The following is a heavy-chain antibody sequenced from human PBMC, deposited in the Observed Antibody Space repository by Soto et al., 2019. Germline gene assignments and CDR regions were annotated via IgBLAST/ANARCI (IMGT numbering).Heavy chain of an antibody. J-gene: IGHJ5*02. D-gene: IGHD3-16*02. CDR3: ARVPGMHRLMWFDP. CDR1: GGSISSYY. CDR2: IYYSGST. Sequence: SETLSLTCTVSGGSISSYYWSWIRQPPGKGLEWIGYIYYSGSTNYNPSLKSRVTISVDTSKNQFSLKLSSVTAADTAVYYCARVPGMHRLMWFDPWGQGTLVTVSS. V-gene: IGHV4-59*12.